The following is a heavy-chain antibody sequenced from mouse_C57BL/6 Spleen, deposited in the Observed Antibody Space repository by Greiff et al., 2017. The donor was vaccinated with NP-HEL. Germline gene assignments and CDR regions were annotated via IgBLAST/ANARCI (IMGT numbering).Heavy chain of an antibody. CDR1: GFTFSDYG. V-gene: IGHV5-17*01. Sequence: EVQVVESGGGLVKPGGSLKLSCAASGFTFSDYGMHWVRQAPEKGLEWVAYISSGSSTIYYADTVKGRFTISRDNAKNTLFLQMTILRSEDTAMYYCARSYYGSSLDWYFDVWGTGTTVTVSS. CDR2: ISSGSSTI. D-gene: IGHD1-1*01. J-gene: IGHJ1*03. CDR3: ARSYYGSSLDWYFDV.